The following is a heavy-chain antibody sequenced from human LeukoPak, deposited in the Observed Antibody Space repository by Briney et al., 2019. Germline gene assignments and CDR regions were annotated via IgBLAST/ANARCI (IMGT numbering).Heavy chain of an antibody. Sequence: SETLSLTCTVSGGSVSTSYWSWTRQSPGKGLEWIGNIYDGGVTTYKPSLKSRLTIEVDTSKNQFSLNLSSVTAADTAIYFCARGYSPDYFDYWGQGTLVTVSS. J-gene: IGHJ4*02. V-gene: IGHV4-59*02. CDR1: GGSVSTSY. D-gene: IGHD6-13*01. CDR2: IYDGGVT. CDR3: ARGYSPDYFDY.